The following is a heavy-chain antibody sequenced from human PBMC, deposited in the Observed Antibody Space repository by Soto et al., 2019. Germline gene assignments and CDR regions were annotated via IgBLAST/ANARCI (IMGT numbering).Heavy chain of an antibody. J-gene: IGHJ6*02. V-gene: IGHV3-9*01. Sequence: VQLVESGGGLVQPGRSLRLSCAASGFTFDDYAMHWVRQAPGKGLEWVSGISWNSGSIGYADSVKGRFTISRDNAKNSLYLQMNSLRAEDTALYYCAKYGSGSYVGRYYGMDVWGQGTTVTVSS. D-gene: IGHD3-10*01. CDR3: AKYGSGSYVGRYYGMDV. CDR1: GFTFDDYA. CDR2: ISWNSGSI.